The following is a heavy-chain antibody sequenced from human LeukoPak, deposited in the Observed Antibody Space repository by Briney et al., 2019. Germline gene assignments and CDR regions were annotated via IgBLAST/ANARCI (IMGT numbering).Heavy chain of an antibody. J-gene: IGHJ4*02. CDR3: ARHDNSYAYSYYFDY. CDR2: IDPSDSYT. Sequence: GESLKISCKGSGYSFTSYWISWVRQMPGKGLEWMGRIDPSDSYTNYSPSFQGHVTISADKSISTAYLQWSSLKASHTAMYYCARHDNSYAYSYYFDYWGQGTLVTVSS. V-gene: IGHV5-10-1*01. CDR1: GYSFTSYW. D-gene: IGHD5-18*01.